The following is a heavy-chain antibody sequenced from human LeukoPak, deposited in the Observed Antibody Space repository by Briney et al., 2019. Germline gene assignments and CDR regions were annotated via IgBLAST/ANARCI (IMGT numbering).Heavy chain of an antibody. CDR3: ARSRYCSGGSCRMPKYYFDY. J-gene: IGHJ4*02. CDR2: IYYSGST. D-gene: IGHD2-15*01. V-gene: IGHV4-39*01. CDR1: GGSISSSSYY. Sequence: PSETLSLTCTVSGGSISSSSYYWGWIRQPPGKGLEWIGSIYYSGSTYYNPSLKSRVTISVDTSKNQFSLKLSSVTAADTAVYYCARSRYCSGGSCRMPKYYFDYWGQGTLVTVSS.